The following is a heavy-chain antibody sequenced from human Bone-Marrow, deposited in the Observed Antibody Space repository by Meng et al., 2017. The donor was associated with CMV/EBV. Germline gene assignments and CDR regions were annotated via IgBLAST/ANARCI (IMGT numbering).Heavy chain of an antibody. CDR1: GYTFSDYK. CDR2: INPNTGDT. D-gene: IGHD3-10*01. J-gene: IGHJ4*02. Sequence: ASVKVSCKTSGYTFSDYKMFWVRQAPGQGLEWMGWINPNTGDTYNAPKFQGRVTMTRDTSISTVYMEMSSLTYDDTAVYSCARSLFGSGSLFGYWAQGPLVTVPS. CDR3: ARSLFGSGSLFGY. V-gene: IGHV1-2*02.